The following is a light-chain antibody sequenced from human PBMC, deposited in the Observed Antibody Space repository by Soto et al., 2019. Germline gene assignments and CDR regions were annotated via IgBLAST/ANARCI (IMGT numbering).Light chain of an antibody. J-gene: IGLJ2*01. CDR1: SSDVGSYNL. CDR3: YSYAGSSTSAV. CDR2: EGS. V-gene: IGLV2-23*01. Sequence: QSALTQPASVSGSPGQSITISCTGTSSDVGSYNLVSWYQQHPGKAPKLMIYEGSKRPSGVSNRFSGSKSGNTASLTISGLQAEDEADYYCYSYAGSSTSAVFGGGTKVTVL.